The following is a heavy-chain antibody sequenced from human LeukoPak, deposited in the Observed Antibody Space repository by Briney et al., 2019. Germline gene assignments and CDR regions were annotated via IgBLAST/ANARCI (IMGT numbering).Heavy chain of an antibody. CDR3: ARRGSSNNWYSNGMDV. CDR2: ISSSSSSI. V-gene: IGHV3-48*04. J-gene: IGHJ6*02. CDR1: GFTFSSYS. Sequence: GGSLRLSCAASGFTFSSYSMNWVRQAPGKVLEWVSYISSSSSSIYHADSLKGRFTISRDNAKNSLYLQMNSLRAEDTAVYYCARRGSSNNWYSNGMDVWGQGTTVTVSS. D-gene: IGHD1-1*01.